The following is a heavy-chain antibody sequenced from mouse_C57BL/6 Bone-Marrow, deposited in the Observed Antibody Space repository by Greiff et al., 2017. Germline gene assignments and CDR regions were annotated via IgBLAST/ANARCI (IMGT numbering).Heavy chain of an antibody. CDR2: IFPRAGST. CDR1: GYTFTDHT. J-gene: IGHJ1*03. V-gene: IGHV1-78*01. Sequence: QVQLQQSDAELVKPGASVKISCKVSGYTFTDHTIHWMKQRPEQGLEWIGYIFPRAGSTKYNEKFKGKATLTADKSSSTAYMQLNSLTSEDSAVYVCAMPQYYGSSYWYCDVWGTGTTVTVSS. CDR3: AMPQYYGSSYWYCDV. D-gene: IGHD1-1*01.